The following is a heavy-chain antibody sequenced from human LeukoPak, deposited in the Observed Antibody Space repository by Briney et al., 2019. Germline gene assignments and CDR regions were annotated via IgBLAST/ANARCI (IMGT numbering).Heavy chain of an antibody. CDR3: AKDFGHSFGFYNFFDP. J-gene: IGHJ5*02. V-gene: IGHV3-30*02. D-gene: IGHD5-18*01. CDR2: IWYDGSNQ. CDR1: GFTFSYYG. Sequence: GGSLRLSCAASGFTFSYYGMHWVRQAPGKGLEWVALIWYDGSNQYYADSVKGRFTISRDNSKTTVYLQMNSLGAEDTAVYYCAKDFGHSFGFYNFFDPWGQGTLVTVSS.